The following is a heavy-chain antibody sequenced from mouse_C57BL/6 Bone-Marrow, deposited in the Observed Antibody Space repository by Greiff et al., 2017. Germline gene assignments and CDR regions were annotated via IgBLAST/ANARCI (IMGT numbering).Heavy chain of an antibody. CDR1: GFTFSSYG. CDR2: ISSGGSYT. D-gene: IGHD3-2*01. J-gene: IGHJ3*01. CDR3: ARRQLGRFAY. Sequence: EVQGVESGGDLVKPGGSLKLSCAASGFTFSSYGMSWVRQTPDKRLAWVATISSGGSYTYYPDSVKGRFTISRDNAKNTLYLQMSSLKAEYTAMYYCARRQLGRFAYWGQGTLVTVSA. V-gene: IGHV5-6*01.